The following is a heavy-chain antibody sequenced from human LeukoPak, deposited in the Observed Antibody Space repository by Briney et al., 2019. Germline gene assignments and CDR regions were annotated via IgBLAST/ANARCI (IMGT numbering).Heavy chain of an antibody. D-gene: IGHD5-24*01. V-gene: IGHV4-34*01. J-gene: IGHJ6*02. Sequence: SETLSLTCAVYGGSFSGYYWSWIRQPPGKGLEWIGEINHSGSTNYNPSLKSRVTISVDTSKNQFSLKLSSVTAADTAVYHCAMATIYYYYGMDVWGQGTTVTVSS. CDR2: INHSGST. CDR3: AMATIYYYYGMDV. CDR1: GGSFSGYY.